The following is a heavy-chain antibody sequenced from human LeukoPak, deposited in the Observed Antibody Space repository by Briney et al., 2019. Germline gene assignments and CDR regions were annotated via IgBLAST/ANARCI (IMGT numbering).Heavy chain of an antibody. V-gene: IGHV3-30*02. CDR3: ARDRRSSGDVVDAFDI. CDR2: NRYDGSNK. J-gene: IGHJ3*02. Sequence: GGSLRLSCAASAFTFSSYGMHWVRQAPGKGLEWVAFNRYDGSNKYYADSVKGRFTISRDNSKNTLYLQMNSLRAEDTALYYCARDRRSSGDVVDAFDIWGQGTMVTVSS. D-gene: IGHD3-10*01. CDR1: AFTFSSYG.